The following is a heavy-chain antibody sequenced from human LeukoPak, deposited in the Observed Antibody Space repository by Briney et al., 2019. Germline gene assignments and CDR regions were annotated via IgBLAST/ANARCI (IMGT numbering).Heavy chain of an antibody. CDR3: TRSPRGLPSKTTYYYYGMDL. V-gene: IGHV3-64*01. CDR2: ISSNGGST. Sequence: PGGSLRLSCAASGFTFSSYAMHWVRRAPGKGLEYVSAISSNGGSTYYANSVKGRFTISRDNSKNTLYLQMSSLRAEYMALYYCTRSPRGLPSKTTYYYYGMDLCGQGTTVTVSS. D-gene: IGHD1-26*01. J-gene: IGHJ6*02. CDR1: GFTFSSYA.